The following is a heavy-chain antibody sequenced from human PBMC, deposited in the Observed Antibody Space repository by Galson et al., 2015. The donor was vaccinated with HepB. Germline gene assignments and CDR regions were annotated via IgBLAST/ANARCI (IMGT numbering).Heavy chain of an antibody. CDR3: AHRTRTARSHFWAATGPYFDY. J-gene: IGHJ4*02. CDR2: IYWDDDK. D-gene: IGHD6-6*01. V-gene: IGHV2-5*02. Sequence: PALVKPTQTLTLTCTFSGFSLSTSGVGVGWIRQPPGKALEWLALIYWDDDKRYSPSLKSRLTITKDTSKNQVVLTVTNMDPVDTATYYCAHRTRTARSHFWAATGPYFDYWGQGTLVTVSS. CDR1: GFSLSTSGVG.